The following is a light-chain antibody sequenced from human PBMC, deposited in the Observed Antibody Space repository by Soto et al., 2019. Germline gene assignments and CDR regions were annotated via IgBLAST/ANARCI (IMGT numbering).Light chain of an antibody. CDR2: DAS. CDR3: HQYNSYST. J-gene: IGKJ5*01. V-gene: IGKV1-5*01. CDR1: QSVSGW. Sequence: IQMPQSPSTLSASVGDTVTVTCRASQSVSGWLAWYQQKPGKAPKLLIYDASSLESGVPSRFSGSGSGTEFTLTISSLQPDDFATYYCHQYNSYSTFGQGTRLEIK.